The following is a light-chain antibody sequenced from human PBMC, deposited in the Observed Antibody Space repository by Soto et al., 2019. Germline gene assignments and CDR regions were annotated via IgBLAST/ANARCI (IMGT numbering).Light chain of an antibody. CDR3: LQDYNYPWT. CDR1: QSISSY. Sequence: DIQMTQSPSSLSASVGDRVTITCRASQSISSYLNWYQQKPGKAPKLLIYAASSLQSGVPSRFSGSGSGTDFTLTISSLQPEDFGTYYCLQDYNYPWTFGQGTKVDIK. J-gene: IGKJ1*01. V-gene: IGKV1-39*01. CDR2: AAS.